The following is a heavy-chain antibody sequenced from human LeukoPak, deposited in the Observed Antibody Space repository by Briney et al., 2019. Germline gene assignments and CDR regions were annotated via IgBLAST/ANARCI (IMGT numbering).Heavy chain of an antibody. J-gene: IGHJ4*02. V-gene: IGHV3-48*03. Sequence: PGGSLRLSCAASGFTFSSYEMNWVRQAPGKGPEWVSYISNTGSTIYYADSVKGRFTISRDNAKNSLYLQMNSLRAEDTAAYYCARGGAADYWGQGTLVTVSS. CDR3: ARGGAADY. CDR1: GFTFSSYE. CDR2: ISNTGSTI. D-gene: IGHD1-26*01.